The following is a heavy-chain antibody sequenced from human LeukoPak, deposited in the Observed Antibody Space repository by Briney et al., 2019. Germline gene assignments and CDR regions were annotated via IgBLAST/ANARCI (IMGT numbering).Heavy chain of an antibody. CDR3: TRIFGYYYFYMDV. CDR2: IRTEDYDGAT. CDR1: GFTFGDYA. J-gene: IGHJ6*03. V-gene: IGHV3-49*04. Sequence: GGSLRLSCAVSGFTFGDYAMRWVRQAPGEGLEWVGFIRTEDYDGATDYGASVKGRFTISRDDSKNIAYLQMNSLNTEDTGIYFCTRIFGYYYFYMDVWGKGTTVIVSS. D-gene: IGHD3-16*01.